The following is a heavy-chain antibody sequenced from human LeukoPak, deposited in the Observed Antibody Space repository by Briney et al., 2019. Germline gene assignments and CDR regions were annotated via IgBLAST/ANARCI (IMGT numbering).Heavy chain of an antibody. CDR2: ISGSGGST. CDR3: AKTYCYDSSGYFYAFDI. J-gene: IGHJ3*02. D-gene: IGHD3-22*01. V-gene: IGHV3-23*01. CDR1: VFTVSGYA. Sequence: RGPLRLSHAACVFTVSGYAVSQVRRAAPKGLEGVSAISGSGGSTYYADSVKGRFSISRDNSKITLYLQMNSLIAEDTARYYCAKTYCYDSSGYFYAFDIWGQGTMVSVSS.